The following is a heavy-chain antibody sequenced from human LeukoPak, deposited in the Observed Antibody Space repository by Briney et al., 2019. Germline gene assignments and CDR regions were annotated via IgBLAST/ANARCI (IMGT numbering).Heavy chain of an antibody. J-gene: IGHJ3*02. CDR1: GFTVSSNY. D-gene: IGHD5-18*01. V-gene: IGHV3-53*01. CDR3: ARDLRYGAFGI. CDR2: TYSGGST. Sequence: PGGSLRLSCAASGFTVSSNYMSWVRQAPGKGLEWVSVTYSGGSTYYADSVKGRFTISRDNPKNTLYLQMNSLRAEDTALYYCARDLRYGAFGIWGQGTMVTVSS.